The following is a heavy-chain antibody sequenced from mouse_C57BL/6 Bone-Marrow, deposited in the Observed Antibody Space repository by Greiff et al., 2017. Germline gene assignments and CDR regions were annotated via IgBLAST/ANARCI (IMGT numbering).Heavy chain of an antibody. CDR2: ISGGGGNT. CDR3: ARPSD. CDR1: GFTFSSYT. J-gene: IGHJ3*01. Sequence: EVNVVESGGGLVKPGGSLKLSCAASGFTFSSYTMSWVRQTPEQRLEWVATISGGGGNTYYPDSVKGRFTISRDNAKNTLYLQLSSLRSEDTALYYCARPSDWGQGTLVTVSA. V-gene: IGHV5-9*01.